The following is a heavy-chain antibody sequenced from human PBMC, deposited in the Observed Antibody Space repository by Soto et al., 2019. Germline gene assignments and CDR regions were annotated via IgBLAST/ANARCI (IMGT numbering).Heavy chain of an antibody. D-gene: IGHD5-12*01. CDR3: ASTIVATFAFDY. V-gene: IGHV4-4*02. CDR1: GCSISSSNW. J-gene: IGHJ4*02. Sequence: QVQLQESGPGLVKPSGTLSLTCAVSGCSISSSNWWSWVRQPPGKGLAWIGEIYHSGSTNYNPSLKSRVTISVDKSQSQFSLKLSSVTAADTAVYYCASTIVATFAFDYWGQGTLVTVSS. CDR2: IYHSGST.